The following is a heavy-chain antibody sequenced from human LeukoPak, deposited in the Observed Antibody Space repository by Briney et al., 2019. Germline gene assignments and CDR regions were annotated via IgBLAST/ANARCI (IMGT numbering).Heavy chain of an antibody. D-gene: IGHD3-22*01. Sequence: ASVKVSCKASGYTFTSYAMHWVRQAPGQRLEWMGWINAGNGNTKYSQEFQGRVTITRDTSASTAYMELSSLRSEDMAVYYCARGYYDSSGYGPWGQGTLVTVSS. J-gene: IGHJ5*02. V-gene: IGHV1-3*03. CDR2: INAGNGNT. CDR3: ARGYYDSSGYGP. CDR1: GYTFTSYA.